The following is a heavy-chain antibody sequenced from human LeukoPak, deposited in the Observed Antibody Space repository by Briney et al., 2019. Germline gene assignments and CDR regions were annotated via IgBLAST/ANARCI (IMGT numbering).Heavy chain of an antibody. Sequence: ASVKVSCKASGYTFTSYGISWVRQAPGQGLEWMGWINPNSGGTNYAQKFQGRVTMTRDTSISTVYMELNRLRFDDTAVYYCARDSSTVTTPYFDYWAQGTLVTVSS. V-gene: IGHV1-2*02. D-gene: IGHD4-11*01. J-gene: IGHJ4*02. CDR3: ARDSSTVTTPYFDY. CDR1: GYTFTSYG. CDR2: INPNSGGT.